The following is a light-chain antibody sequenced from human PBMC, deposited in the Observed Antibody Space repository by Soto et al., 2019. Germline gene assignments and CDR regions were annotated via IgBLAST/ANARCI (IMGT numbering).Light chain of an antibody. Sequence: DIQMTQSPSSLSASVGDRVTITCQASQDINKNLIWYQQKPGKAPKLLIYDASDLETGVPSRFSGSGSGTGFTFTISSLQPEDFATYYCHQRQSWPRTFGQGTKVDI. CDR2: DAS. CDR3: HQRQSWPRT. J-gene: IGKJ1*01. V-gene: IGKV1-33*01. CDR1: QDINKN.